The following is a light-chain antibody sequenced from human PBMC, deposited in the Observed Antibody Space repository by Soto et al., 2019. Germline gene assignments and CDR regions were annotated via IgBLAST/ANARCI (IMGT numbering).Light chain of an antibody. CDR2: WAS. J-gene: IGKJ5*01. CDR1: QSXLSSSNNKNY. CDR3: QQYHSDPIT. Sequence: DFVMTKSPDSLAVSLGERATINCKSSQSXLSSSNNKNYLAWFQQKSGQPPKLLISWASTRESGVPDRFSGSGSGTDFTLTISSLQAEDVAVYYCQQYHSDPITFGQGTLLEI. V-gene: IGKV4-1*01.